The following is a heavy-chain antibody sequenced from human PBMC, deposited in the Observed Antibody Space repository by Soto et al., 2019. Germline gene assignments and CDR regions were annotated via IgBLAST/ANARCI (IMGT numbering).Heavy chain of an antibody. D-gene: IGHD3-10*01. Sequence: DVQMVESGGDLVQPGGSLRLSCAASGFTVSDNYMTWVRQVPGKGLECVSLLYPGGGTYYADSVKGRFSISRDNSKITLFLKMSSLRVEDTAVYYCATVGGVWGQGTLVTVSS. CDR3: ATVGGV. V-gene: IGHV3-66*01. CDR1: GFTVSDNY. CDR2: LYPGGGT. J-gene: IGHJ4*02.